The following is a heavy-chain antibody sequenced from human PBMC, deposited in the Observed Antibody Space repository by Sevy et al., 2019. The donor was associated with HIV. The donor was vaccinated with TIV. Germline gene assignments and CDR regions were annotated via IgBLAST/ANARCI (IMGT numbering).Heavy chain of an antibody. CDR1: GFAFYDYS. CDR3: AREGCTRPHDY. J-gene: IGHJ4*02. D-gene: IGHD2-8*01. Sequence: LSLTCAASGFAFYDYSMSWIRQAPGKGLEWVATLSFGCGKINYADSVKGRFTISRANSKNSFYLQMDNLRVEDTALYYCAREGCTRPHDYWGQGTRVTVSS. V-gene: IGHV3-23*01. CDR2: LSFGCGKI.